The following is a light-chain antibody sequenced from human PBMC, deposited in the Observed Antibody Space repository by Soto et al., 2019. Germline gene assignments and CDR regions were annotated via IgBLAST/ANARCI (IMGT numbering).Light chain of an antibody. Sequence: EIVLTQSPGTLSLSPGERATLSCRASQSVSSSYLAWYQQKPGQAPRLLIYGASSRATGIPDRFSGSGSGTDFPLPISRLEPEDFAVYYCQQYASSRTFGQGTKVQIK. CDR2: GAS. CDR3: QQYASSRT. CDR1: QSVSSSY. V-gene: IGKV3-20*01. J-gene: IGKJ1*01.